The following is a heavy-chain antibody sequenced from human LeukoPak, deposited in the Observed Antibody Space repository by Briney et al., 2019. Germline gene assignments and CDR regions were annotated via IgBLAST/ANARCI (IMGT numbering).Heavy chain of an antibody. D-gene: IGHD4-17*01. CDR2: ISSSSSTI. Sequence: GGSLRLSCAASGFTFSTYSMNWVRQAPGKGLGWLSYISSSSSTIYYADSVKGRFTISRDNAKNSLYLQMDSLRAEDTAVYYCARISDTVTTPFDYWGQGTLVTVSS. CDR3: ARISDTVTTPFDY. V-gene: IGHV3-48*01. CDR1: GFTFSTYS. J-gene: IGHJ4*02.